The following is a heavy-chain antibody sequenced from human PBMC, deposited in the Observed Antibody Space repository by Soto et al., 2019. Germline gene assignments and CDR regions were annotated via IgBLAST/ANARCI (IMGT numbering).Heavy chain of an antibody. CDR2: MNPNSGNT. CDR3: ARGVPGVVVPAATDWFYP. J-gene: IGHJ5*02. D-gene: IGHD2-2*01. V-gene: IGHV1-8*01. Sequence: QVQLVQSGAEVKKPGASVKVSCKASGYTFTSYDINWVRQATGQGLEWMGWMNPNSGNTGYAQKFQGRVTMTRNTSISTAYMELSSLRSEDTAVYYCARGVPGVVVPAATDWFYPWGQGTLVTVSS. CDR1: GYTFTSYD.